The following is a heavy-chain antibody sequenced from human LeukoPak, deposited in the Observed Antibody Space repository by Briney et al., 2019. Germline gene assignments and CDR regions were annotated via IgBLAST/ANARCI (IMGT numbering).Heavy chain of an antibody. D-gene: IGHD6-19*01. CDR3: AKDAIAVTGIGGTYLDY. Sequence: PGGSLRLSCAASGITFDYFAMQWVRQAPGKGLEWVCDINGDGDETYYSDSVQGRFTISRDNSKNSLYLQMNSLRTEDTALYYCAKDAIAVTGIGGTYLDYWGQGILVTVSS. CDR1: GITFDYFA. V-gene: IGHV3-43*02. J-gene: IGHJ4*02. CDR2: INGDGDET.